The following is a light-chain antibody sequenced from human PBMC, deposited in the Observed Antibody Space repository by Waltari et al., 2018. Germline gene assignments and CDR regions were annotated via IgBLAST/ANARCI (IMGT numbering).Light chain of an antibody. Sequence: QAVVTQEPSLTVSPGGPATFPGNPITGPATGIHFPSWSQKKPGQAPRTLIYDTTNRQSWTPDRFSGSLLGGKAALTLAGAQPEDEADYYCLLSYGRARVFGGGTKLTVL. CDR1: TGPATGIHF. CDR2: DTT. J-gene: IGLJ3*02. CDR3: LLSYGRARV. V-gene: IGLV7-46*01.